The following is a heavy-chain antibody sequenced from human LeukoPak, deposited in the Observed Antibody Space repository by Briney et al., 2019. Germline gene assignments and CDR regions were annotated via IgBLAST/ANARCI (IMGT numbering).Heavy chain of an antibody. J-gene: IGHJ5*02. V-gene: IGHV1-2*02. Sequence: GASVKVSCKASGYTFTGYYMHWVRQAPGQGLEWMGWINPNSGGTNYAQKFQGRVTMTRDTSISTAYTGLSRLRSDDTAVYYCARVVPNYGQQNWFDPWGQGTLVTVSS. CDR1: GYTFTGYY. CDR2: INPNSGGT. D-gene: IGHD1-7*01. CDR3: ARVVPNYGQQNWFDP.